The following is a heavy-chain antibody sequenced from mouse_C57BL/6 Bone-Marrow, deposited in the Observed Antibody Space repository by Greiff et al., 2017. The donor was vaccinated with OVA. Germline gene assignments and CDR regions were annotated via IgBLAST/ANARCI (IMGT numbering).Heavy chain of an antibody. CDR3: ARCYYGAYYAMDY. J-gene: IGHJ4*01. Sequence: QVQLQQPGAELVMPGASVKLSCKASGYTFTSYWMHWVKQRAGRGVEWIGEIDSSDSYTNYNKKFKGKSTLTVDKSSSTAYMQLSSLTSEDSAVYYCARCYYGAYYAMDYWGQGTSVTVSS. V-gene: IGHV1-69*01. CDR2: IDSSDSYT. CDR1: GYTFTSYW. D-gene: IGHD2-13*01.